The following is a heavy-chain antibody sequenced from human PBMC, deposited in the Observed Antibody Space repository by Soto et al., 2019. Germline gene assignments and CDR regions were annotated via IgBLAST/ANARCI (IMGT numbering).Heavy chain of an antibody. CDR1: GGSFSGYY. Sequence: SETLSLTCAVYGGSFSGYYWSWIRQPPGKGLEWIGEINHSGSANYNPSLKSRVTISVDTSKNQFSLKLSSVTAADTAVYYCARAPYYDILTGYRPPLYYYYGMDVWGQGTTVTVSS. CDR3: ARAPYYDILTGYRPPLYYYYGMDV. CDR2: INHSGSA. D-gene: IGHD3-9*01. J-gene: IGHJ6*02. V-gene: IGHV4-34*01.